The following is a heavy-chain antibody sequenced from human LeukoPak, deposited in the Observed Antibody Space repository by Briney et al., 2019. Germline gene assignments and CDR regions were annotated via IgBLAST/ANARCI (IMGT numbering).Heavy chain of an antibody. Sequence: SETLSLTCTVSGGSISSNAYYWAWIRQPPGKGLEWIGKINHSGSTNYNPSLKSRVTISVDTSKNQFSLKLSSVTAADTAVYYCARGDYANDAFDIWGQGTMVTVSS. D-gene: IGHD4-17*01. J-gene: IGHJ3*02. CDR1: GGSISSNAYY. CDR2: INHSGST. V-gene: IGHV4-39*07. CDR3: ARGDYANDAFDI.